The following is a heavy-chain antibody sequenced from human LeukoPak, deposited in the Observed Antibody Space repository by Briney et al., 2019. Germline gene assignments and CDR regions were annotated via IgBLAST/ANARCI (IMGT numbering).Heavy chain of an antibody. CDR3: ARGTSRAPWFDP. J-gene: IGHJ5*02. V-gene: IGHV4-30-2*01. Sequence: PSETLSPTCAVSGGSVSSGGYSWSWIRQRPGRGLERIGYMYHSGSTYYNPSLKSRVAISVDRSKNQFSLKLSSVTAADTAVYYCARGTSRAPWFDPWGQGTLVTVSS. CDR2: MYHSGST. CDR1: GGSVSSGGYS.